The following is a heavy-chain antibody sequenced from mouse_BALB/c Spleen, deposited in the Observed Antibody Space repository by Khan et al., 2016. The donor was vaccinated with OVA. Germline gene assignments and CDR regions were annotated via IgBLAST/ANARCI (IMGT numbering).Heavy chain of an antibody. CDR2: IYWDDDK. Sequence: QVTLKESGPGILQPSQTLSLTCSFSGFSLSSSGMGVSWIRQPSGKGLEWLAHIYWDDDKRYNPSLKSRLTISKDTSSNQVFLKITSVDTADTGTFYCGRTEWLLDFAMGYWGQGTSVTVSS. J-gene: IGHJ4*01. D-gene: IGHD2-3*01. CDR1: GFSLSSSGMG. V-gene: IGHV8-12*01. CDR3: GRTEWLLDFAMGY.